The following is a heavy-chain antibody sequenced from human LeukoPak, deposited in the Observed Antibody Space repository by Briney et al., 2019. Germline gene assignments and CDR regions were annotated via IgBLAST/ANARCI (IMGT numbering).Heavy chain of an antibody. CDR1: GGSISSYY. CDR3: AREPLRAESRWFDP. D-gene: IGHD1-26*01. Sequence: SETLSLTCAVSGGSISSYYWSWIRQPPGKGLEWIGYIYYSGSTNYNPSLKSRVTISVDTSKNQFSLKLSSVTAADTAVYYCAREPLRAESRWFDPWGQGSLVTVSS. V-gene: IGHV4-59*01. CDR2: IYYSGST. J-gene: IGHJ5*02.